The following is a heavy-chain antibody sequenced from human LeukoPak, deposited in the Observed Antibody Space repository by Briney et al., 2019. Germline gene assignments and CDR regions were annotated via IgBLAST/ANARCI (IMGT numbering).Heavy chain of an antibody. CDR2: IKQDGSEK. CDR1: GFTFSSYA. V-gene: IGHV3-7*01. D-gene: IGHD1-26*01. Sequence: GGSLRLSCAASGFTFSSYAMSWVRQAPGKGLEWVANIKQDGSEKYYVDSVKGRFTISRDNAKNSLYLQMNSLRAEDTAVYYCARDHGRGSYYFYWGQGTLVTVSS. J-gene: IGHJ4*02. CDR3: ARDHGRGSYYFY.